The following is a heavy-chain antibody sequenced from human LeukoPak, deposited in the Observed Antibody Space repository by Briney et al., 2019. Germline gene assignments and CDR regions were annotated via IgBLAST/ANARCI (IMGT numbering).Heavy chain of an antibody. V-gene: IGHV4-59*01. CDR1: GGSISSYY. Sequence: PSETLSLTCTVSGGSISSYYWSWIRQPPGKGLEWIGYIYYSGSTNYNPSLKSRVTISVDTSKNQFPLKLSSVTAADTAVYYCARDSSGSYYSWFDPWGQGTLVTVSS. D-gene: IGHD3-10*01. CDR2: IYYSGST. CDR3: ARDSSGSYYSWFDP. J-gene: IGHJ5*02.